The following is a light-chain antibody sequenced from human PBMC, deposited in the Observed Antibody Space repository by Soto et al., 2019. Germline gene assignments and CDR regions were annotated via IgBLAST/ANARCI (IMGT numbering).Light chain of an antibody. V-gene: IGLV1-51*01. CDR1: SSNIGNNY. CDR2: DNN. Sequence: QSVLTQAPSVSAAPGQKVTISCSGSSSNIGNNYVSWYQHLPGTAPKLLIYDNNKRPSGIPDRFSGSKSGTSATLGITGLQTGDEADYYCGTWDSSLSGVVFGGGTKLTVL. CDR3: GTWDSSLSGVV. J-gene: IGLJ2*01.